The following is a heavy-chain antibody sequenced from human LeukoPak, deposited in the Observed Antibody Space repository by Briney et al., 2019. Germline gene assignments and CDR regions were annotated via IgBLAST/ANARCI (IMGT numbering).Heavy chain of an antibody. CDR3: AKSRGYYYEKSGPADY. CDR1: GFTFSSYW. CDR2: IKQDGSDK. V-gene: IGHV3-7*01. Sequence: GGSLRLSCAASGFTFSSYWMSWVRQAPGKGLERAAHIKQDGSDKYYVDSVKGRFTVSRDNAKNSLYLQMNSLRVEDTAVYYCAKSRGYYYEKSGPADYWGQGTLVTVSS. J-gene: IGHJ4*02. D-gene: IGHD3-22*01.